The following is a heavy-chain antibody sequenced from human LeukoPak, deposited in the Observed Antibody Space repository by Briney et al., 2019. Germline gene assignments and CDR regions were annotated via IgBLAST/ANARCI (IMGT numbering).Heavy chain of an antibody. CDR3: TRGQHSGSYVFDY. D-gene: IGHD1-26*01. CDR1: GYTFINYD. J-gene: IGHJ4*02. Sequence: ASVKVSCKAAGYTFINYDINWVRQATGQGLEWMGWMSPNSGNTGYAQKFQGRVTMTRNTSISTAYMELSSLRSEDTAVYYCTRGQHSGSYVFDYWGQGTLVTVSS. V-gene: IGHV1-8*01. CDR2: MSPNSGNT.